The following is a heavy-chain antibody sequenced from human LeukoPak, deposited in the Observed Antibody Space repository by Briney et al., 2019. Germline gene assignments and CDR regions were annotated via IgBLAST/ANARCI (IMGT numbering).Heavy chain of an antibody. J-gene: IGHJ4*02. CDR2: ISGSGGST. D-gene: IGHD1-26*01. V-gene: IGHV3-23*01. CDR1: GFTFSSYA. Sequence: PGGSLRLSCAASGFTFSSYAMSWVRQAPGKGLEWVSAISGSGGSTYYADSVKGRFTIYRDNSENTLYLHMNSLRAEDTAVYYCATTTSYFDYWGQGTLVTVSS. CDR3: ATTTSYFDY.